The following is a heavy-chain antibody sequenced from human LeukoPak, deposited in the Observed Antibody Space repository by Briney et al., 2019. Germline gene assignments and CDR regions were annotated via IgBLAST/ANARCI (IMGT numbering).Heavy chain of an antibody. J-gene: IGHJ4*02. CDR1: GFTFSSYA. CDR2: ISGSGGST. Sequence: GGSLRLSCAASGFTFSSYAMSWVRQAPGKGLEWVSAISGSGGSTYYADSVKGPFTISRYKSKNTQYLQMTSLRAENTAVYYSAKVAGHWGQGTLVTVSS. CDR3: AKVAGH. V-gene: IGHV3-23*01.